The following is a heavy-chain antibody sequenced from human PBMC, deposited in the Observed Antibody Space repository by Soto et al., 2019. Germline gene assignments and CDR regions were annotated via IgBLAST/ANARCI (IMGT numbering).Heavy chain of an antibody. J-gene: IGHJ6*02. CDR1: GFSLTTGRMG. CDR3: VRMNADSSSYYYAMDV. V-gene: IGHV2-26*01. CDR2: IFSDAER. Sequence: QVTLRESGPVLLKPTETLTLTCNVSGFSLTTGRMGVSWIRQPPGKALEWLAHIFSDAERSYSTFLQGRLTISTDGSGSKVVLTMNNMGLVDTGTDFCVRMNADSSSYYYAMDVWGQGTTVTVSS. D-gene: IGHD2-21*02.